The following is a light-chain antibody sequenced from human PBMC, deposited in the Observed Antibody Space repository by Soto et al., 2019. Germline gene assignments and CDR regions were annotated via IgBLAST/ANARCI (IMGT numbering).Light chain of an antibody. CDR3: QQLYSYPYT. J-gene: IGKJ2*01. CDR1: QGISTY. Sequence: DIQLTQSPSFLSASVGDRVTITCRASQGISTYLAWYQQKSGKAPKLVIYVASTLQSGVPSRFSGSGSGTEFTVTISSLQPEDLAIYYCQQLYSYPYTFGQGTKLEI. V-gene: IGKV1-9*01. CDR2: VAS.